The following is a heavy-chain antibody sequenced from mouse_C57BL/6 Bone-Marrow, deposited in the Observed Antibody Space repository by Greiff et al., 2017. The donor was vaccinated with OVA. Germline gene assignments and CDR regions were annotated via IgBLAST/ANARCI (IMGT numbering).Heavy chain of an antibody. CDR1: GFTFSDYY. V-gene: IGHV5-16*01. J-gene: IGHJ1*03. D-gene: IGHD1-1*01. CDR3: ARDRPFPAYGSSYDWYFDV. Sequence: EVQRVESEGGLVQPGSSMKLSCTASGFTFSDYYMAWVRQVPEKGLEWVANINYDGSSTYYLDSLKSRFIISRDNAKNILYLQMSSLKSEDTATYYCARDRPFPAYGSSYDWYFDVWGTGTTVTVSS. CDR2: INYDGSST.